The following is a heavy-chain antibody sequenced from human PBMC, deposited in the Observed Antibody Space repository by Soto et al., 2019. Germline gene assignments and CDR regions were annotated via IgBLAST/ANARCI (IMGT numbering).Heavy chain of an antibody. D-gene: IGHD3-10*01. CDR2: ISYDGSNK. J-gene: IGHJ4*02. CDR3: ARGHYGSGSYCDY. Sequence: PGGSLRLSCAASGFTFSSYAMHWVRQAPGKGLEWVAVISYDGSNKYYADSVKGRFTISRDNSKNTLYLQMNSLRAEDTAVYYCARGHYGSGSYCDYWGQGTLVTVSS. CDR1: GFTFSSYA. V-gene: IGHV3-30-3*01.